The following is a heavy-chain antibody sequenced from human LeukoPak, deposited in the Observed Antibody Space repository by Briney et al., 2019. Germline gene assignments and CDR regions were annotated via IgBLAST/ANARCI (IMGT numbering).Heavy chain of an antibody. J-gene: IGHJ6*02. Sequence: SETLSLTCAVSGGSISSYYWSWIRQTPGKGLEWIGYIYSSGCTNYNPSLKSRVTISLDTSENQLSLKLSSVTAADTAVYCCARLVFTMVRGVMTNYYGLDVWGQGTTVTVSS. CDR3: ARLVFTMVRGVMTNYYGLDV. CDR2: IYSSGCT. V-gene: IGHV4-59*08. D-gene: IGHD3-10*01. CDR1: GGSISSYY.